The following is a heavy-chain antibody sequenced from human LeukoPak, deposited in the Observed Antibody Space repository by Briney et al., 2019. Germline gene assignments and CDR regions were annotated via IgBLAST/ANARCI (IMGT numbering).Heavy chain of an antibody. CDR2: ISGSGGST. CDR1: GFIFSTYA. V-gene: IGHV3-23*01. Sequence: AGGSLRLSCAASGFIFSTYAMTWVRQAPGKGLEWVSAISGSGGSTYYADSVKGRFTISRDNSKSTLYLQMNSLRAEDTAVYYCARLRGYSYGLDYWGQGILVTVSS. D-gene: IGHD5-18*01. CDR3: ARLRGYSYGLDY. J-gene: IGHJ4*02.